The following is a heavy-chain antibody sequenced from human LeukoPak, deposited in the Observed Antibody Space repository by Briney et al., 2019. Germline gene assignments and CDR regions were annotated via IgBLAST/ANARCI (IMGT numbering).Heavy chain of an antibody. CDR3: ARHPTSRYYYYYYGMDV. Sequence: SETLSLTCTVSGGPISSSSYYWGWIRQPPGKGLEWIGSIYYSGSTYYNPSLKSRVTISVDTSKNQFSLKLSSVTAADTAVYYCARHPTSRYYYYYYGMDVWGQGTTVTVSS. CDR1: GGPISSSSYY. J-gene: IGHJ6*02. CDR2: IYYSGST. V-gene: IGHV4-39*01. D-gene: IGHD2/OR15-2a*01.